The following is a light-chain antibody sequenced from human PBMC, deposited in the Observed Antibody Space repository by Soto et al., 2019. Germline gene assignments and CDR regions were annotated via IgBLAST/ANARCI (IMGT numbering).Light chain of an antibody. Sequence: DIVMTQSPDSLAVSLGERATINCKSSQSVLYNSNNKNYLAWYQQKPGQPPKLLIYWASTRESGVPDRFSGSGSGTDFTLTISSLQAEDVAIYHCQQYYAIPLTLGGGTKVEIK. CDR1: QSVLYNSNNKNY. V-gene: IGKV4-1*01. CDR3: QQYYAIPLT. CDR2: WAS. J-gene: IGKJ4*01.